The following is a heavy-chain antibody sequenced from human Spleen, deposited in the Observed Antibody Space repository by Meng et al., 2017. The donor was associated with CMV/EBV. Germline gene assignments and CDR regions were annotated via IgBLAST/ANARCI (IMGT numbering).Heavy chain of an antibody. Sequence: TLSLTCAVYGGSFSGYYWSWVRQPPGKGLWWIEEINHSRSTNYTPSLKSRVTISVDTSKNQFSLKLSSVTAADTAVYYCARSRTPDYWGQGTLVTVSS. J-gene: IGHJ4*02. CDR1: GGSFSGYY. CDR2: INHSRST. CDR3: ARSRTPDY. V-gene: IGHV4-34*01.